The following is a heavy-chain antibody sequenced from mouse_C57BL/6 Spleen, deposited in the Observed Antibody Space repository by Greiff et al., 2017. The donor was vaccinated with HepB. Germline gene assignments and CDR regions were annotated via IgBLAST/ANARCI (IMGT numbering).Heavy chain of an antibody. CDR1: GFTFSSYA. Sequence: EVKLVESGGGLVKPGGSLKLSCAASGFTFSSYAMSWVRQTPEKRLEWVATISDGGSYTYYPDNVKGRFTISRDNAKNNLYLQMSHLKSEDTAMYYCAGSITTYAMDYWGQGTSVTVSS. V-gene: IGHV5-4*03. CDR2: ISDGGSYT. J-gene: IGHJ4*01. D-gene: IGHD1-1*01. CDR3: AGSITTYAMDY.